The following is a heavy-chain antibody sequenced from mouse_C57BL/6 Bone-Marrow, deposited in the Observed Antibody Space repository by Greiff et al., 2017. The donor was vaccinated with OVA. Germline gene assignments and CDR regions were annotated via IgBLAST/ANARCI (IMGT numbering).Heavy chain of an antibody. J-gene: IGHJ2*01. CDR1: GYAFSSSW. CDR3: ARSRIYYDYDGVDY. V-gene: IGHV1-82*01. D-gene: IGHD2-4*01. Sequence: VQLQQSGPELVKPGASVKISCKASGYAFSSSWMNWVKQRPGKGLEWIGRIYPGDGDTNDNGKFKGKATLTADKYSSTAYMQLSSLTSEDSAVYFCARSRIYYDYDGVDYWGQGTTLTVSS. CDR2: IYPGDGDT.